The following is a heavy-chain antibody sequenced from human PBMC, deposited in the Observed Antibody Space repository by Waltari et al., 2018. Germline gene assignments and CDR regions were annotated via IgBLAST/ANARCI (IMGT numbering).Heavy chain of an antibody. Sequence: EVQLVESGGGLVEPGESLRRYCTASGFTFSNSWMDWVRQAQGKGLEWLANINPDGSEMYDVDSVKGRFTVSRDNAKNLLYLQMNSLRAQDTALYYCSVSLNLWGHGTMVTVSS. V-gene: IGHV3-7*01. CDR1: GFTFSNSW. CDR2: INPDGSEM. CDR3: SVSLNL. J-gene: IGHJ3*01.